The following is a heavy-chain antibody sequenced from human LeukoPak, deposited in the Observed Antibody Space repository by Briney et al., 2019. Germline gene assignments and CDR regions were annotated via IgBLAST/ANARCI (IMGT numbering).Heavy chain of an antibody. CDR1: GFTFSSYS. CDR2: ISSSSSYI. CDR3: ARGSGVRGVIKVRGYDY. Sequence: GGSLRLSCTASGFTFSSYSMNWVRQAPGKGLEWVSSISSSSSYIYYADSVKGRFTISRDNAKNSLYLQMNSLRAEDTAVYYCARGSGVRGVIKVRGYDYWGQGTLVTVSS. D-gene: IGHD3-10*01. J-gene: IGHJ4*02. V-gene: IGHV3-21*01.